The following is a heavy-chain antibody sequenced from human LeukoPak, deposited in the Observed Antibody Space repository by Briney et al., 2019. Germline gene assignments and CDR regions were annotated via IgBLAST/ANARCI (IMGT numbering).Heavy chain of an antibody. CDR3: ARDGGGSYGLDY. CDR1: GGSISSYY. CDR2: IYYSGST. D-gene: IGHD1-26*01. J-gene: IGHJ4*02. V-gene: IGHV4-59*01. Sequence: SETLSLTCTVSGGSISSYYWSWIRQPPGKGLEWIGYIYYSGSTNYNPSLKSRVTISVDTSKNQLSLKLSSVTAADTAVYYCARDGGGSYGLDYWGQGTLVTVSS.